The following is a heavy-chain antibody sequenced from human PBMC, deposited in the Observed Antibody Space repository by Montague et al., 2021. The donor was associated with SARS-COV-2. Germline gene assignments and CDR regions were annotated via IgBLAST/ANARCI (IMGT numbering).Heavy chain of an antibody. J-gene: IGHJ4*02. CDR1: GGSISSYY. V-gene: IGHV4-59*01. CDR2: TYYSGST. Sequence: SETLSLTCTVSGGSISSYYWSWIRRPPGKGLEWIGYTYYSGSTNYNPSLKSRVTISVDTSKNQFSLKLSSVTAADTAVYYCASQVPDFWSGIDYWGQGTLVTVSS. CDR3: ASQVPDFWSGIDY. D-gene: IGHD3-3*01.